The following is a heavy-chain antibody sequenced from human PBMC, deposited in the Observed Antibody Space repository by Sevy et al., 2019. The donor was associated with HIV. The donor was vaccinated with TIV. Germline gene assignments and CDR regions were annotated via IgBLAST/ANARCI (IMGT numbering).Heavy chain of an antibody. D-gene: IGHD3-16*01. CDR1: GFTFTTYG. CDR3: AKEGDGIRSHFEH. Sequence: GGSLRLSCVASGFTFTTYGIHWVRQAPGKGPEWVAVMSYDGSKKYYADSVKGRFTISRENSKNTLYLQMNSLRAGDTALYYCAKEGDGIRSHFEHWGQGTLVTVSS. V-gene: IGHV3-30*18. J-gene: IGHJ4*02. CDR2: MSYDGSKK.